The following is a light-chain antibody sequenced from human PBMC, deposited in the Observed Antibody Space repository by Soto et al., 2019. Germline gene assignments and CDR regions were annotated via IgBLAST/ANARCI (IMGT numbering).Light chain of an antibody. J-gene: IGKJ1*01. CDR1: QSVSTNN. CDR2: GTS. Sequence: VVLTQSPGTLSSSPGERATLSCRASQSVSTNNLAWYQQRPGQAPRLLIYGTSRRATGVPDRFSGSGSGTDFTLTISRLEPEDLAVYYCQQFDDSVWTFGQGTKVDIK. CDR3: QQFDDSVWT. V-gene: IGKV3-20*01.